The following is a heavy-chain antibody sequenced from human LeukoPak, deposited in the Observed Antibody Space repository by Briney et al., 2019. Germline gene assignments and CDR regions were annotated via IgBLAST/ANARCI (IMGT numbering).Heavy chain of an antibody. CDR1: GFTVSSNY. Sequence: GGSLRLSCAASGFTVSSNYMSWVRQAPGKGLEWVSVIYSGGSTYYADSVKGRFTISRDNSKNPLYLQMNSLRAEDTAVYYCARGHSGSYDFDYWGQGTLVTVSS. J-gene: IGHJ4*02. V-gene: IGHV3-53*01. CDR3: ARGHSGSYDFDY. D-gene: IGHD1-26*01. CDR2: IYSGGST.